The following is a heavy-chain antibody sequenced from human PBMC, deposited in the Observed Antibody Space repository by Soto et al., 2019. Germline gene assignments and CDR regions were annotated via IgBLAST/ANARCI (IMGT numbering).Heavy chain of an antibody. CDR1: GFSLSNARMG. CDR3: ARTVARMDLDY. CDR2: IFLNDET. J-gene: IGHJ4*02. Sequence: QVTLKESGPVLVKPTETLTLTCTVSGFSLSNARMGVSWIRQPPGKALEWLAHIFLNDETAYSTSLKTRLTISKDTSKSQVVLTMANMDPADTATYYCARTVARMDLDYWGQGTLVTVSS. V-gene: IGHV2-26*02. D-gene: IGHD2-21*01.